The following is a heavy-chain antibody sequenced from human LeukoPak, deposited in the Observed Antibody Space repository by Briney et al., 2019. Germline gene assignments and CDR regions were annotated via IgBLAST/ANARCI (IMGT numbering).Heavy chain of an antibody. J-gene: IGHJ3*02. D-gene: IGHD3-9*01. V-gene: IGHV3-23*01. CDR3: AKSEMDYAILTGPDAFDI. CDR1: GFTFSSYA. CDR2: ISGSGGST. Sequence: PGESLRLSCAASGFTFSSYAMSWVRQAPGKGLELVSAISGSGGSTYYADSVKGRFTISRDNSKNTLYLQMNSLRAEDTAVYYCAKSEMDYAILTGPDAFDIWGQGTMVNVSS.